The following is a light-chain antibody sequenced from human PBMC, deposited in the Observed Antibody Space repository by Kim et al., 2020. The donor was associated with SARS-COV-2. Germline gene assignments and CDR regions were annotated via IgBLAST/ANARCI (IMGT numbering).Light chain of an antibody. Sequence: SSELTQDPAVSVALGQTVRITCLGDSLRSYYATWYQKKPGQAPILVIYGKNNRPSGIPDRFSGSSSGNTASLTITGTQAGDEADYYCNSRDSNDNVVFGGGTQLTVL. CDR2: GKN. CDR1: SLRSYY. V-gene: IGLV3-19*01. CDR3: NSRDSNDNVV. J-gene: IGLJ2*01.